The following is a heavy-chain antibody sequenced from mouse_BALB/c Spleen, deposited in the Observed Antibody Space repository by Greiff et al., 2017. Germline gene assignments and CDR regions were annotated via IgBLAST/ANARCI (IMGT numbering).Heavy chain of an antibody. CDR2: ISDGGSYT. Sequence: EVKLVESGGGLVKPGGSLKLSCAASGFTFSDYYMYWVRQTPEKRLEWVATISDGGSYTYYPDSVKGRFTISSDNAKNNLYLQMSSMKSEDTAMYYCARDRYDVSYAMDYWGQGTSVTVSS. D-gene: IGHD2-14*01. CDR3: ARDRYDVSYAMDY. CDR1: GFTFSDYY. V-gene: IGHV5-4*02. J-gene: IGHJ4*01.